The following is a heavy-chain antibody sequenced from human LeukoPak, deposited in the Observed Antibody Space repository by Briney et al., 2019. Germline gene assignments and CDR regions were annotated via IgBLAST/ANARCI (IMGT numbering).Heavy chain of an antibody. CDR1: DESLNGYY. V-gene: IGHV4-34*01. D-gene: IGHD1-14*01. Sequence: SETLSLTCAVYDESLNGYYWSWIRQPPGKGLEWIGEMNDSGRTTYNPSLESRATISAERSKNQFSLKLTSVTAADTAVDYCASGSWSRRFAPWGQGTLVTVSS. CDR3: ASGSWSRRFAP. CDR2: MNDSGRT. J-gene: IGHJ5*02.